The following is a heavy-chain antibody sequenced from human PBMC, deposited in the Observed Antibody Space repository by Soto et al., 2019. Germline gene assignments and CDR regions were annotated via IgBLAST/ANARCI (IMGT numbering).Heavy chain of an antibody. CDR1: GYTFTDYF. Sequence: QAQLVQSGAEVKKPGASVRLSCKTSGYTFTDYFIHWVRQAPGQGLEWMGIISLYHHSTSYAQKFQGRLTVTNDTSTTTVYMELSSLTSEDTAVYWCARELYSCGGDCPYSMDYWGQGTLVTVSS. J-gene: IGHJ4*02. CDR3: ARELYSCGGDCPYSMDY. CDR2: ISLYHHST. D-gene: IGHD2-21*02. V-gene: IGHV1-46*01.